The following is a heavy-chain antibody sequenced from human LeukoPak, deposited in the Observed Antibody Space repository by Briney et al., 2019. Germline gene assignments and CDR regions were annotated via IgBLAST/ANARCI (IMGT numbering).Heavy chain of an antibody. CDR2: MSYSGST. J-gene: IGHJ5*02. D-gene: IGHD1-26*01. CDR1: GGSISDY. CDR3: ARRVGATFNWFDP. Sequence: PSETLSLTCTVSGGSISDYWSWIRQAPGKGLEWIGHMSYSGSTNYNPSLRSRVTMSLDTSKNQFSLKLSSVTAADTAVYYCARRVGATFNWFDPWGQGTLVTVSS. V-gene: IGHV4-59*08.